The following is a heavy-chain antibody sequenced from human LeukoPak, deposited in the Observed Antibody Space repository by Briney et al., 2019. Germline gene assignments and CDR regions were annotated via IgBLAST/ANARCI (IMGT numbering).Heavy chain of an antibody. V-gene: IGHV3-21*01. D-gene: IGHD3-3*01. CDR2: ISSSSSYI. J-gene: IGHJ4*02. Sequence: GGSLRLSCAASGFTFSTYTMNWVRQAPGKGLEWVSSISSSSSYIYYADSVKGRFTISRDNAKDTLYLQMESLRAEDTAVYYCARTQGEWLLFRTINDWGQGTLVTVSS. CDR1: GFTFSTYT. CDR3: ARTQGEWLLFRTIND.